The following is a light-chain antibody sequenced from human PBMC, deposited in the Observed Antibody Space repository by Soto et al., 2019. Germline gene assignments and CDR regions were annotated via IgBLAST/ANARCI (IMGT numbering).Light chain of an antibody. V-gene: IGLV2-14*01. Sequence: QSVLTQPASVSGSPGQSITISCTGTSSDVGVYNYVSWYQQHQGKAPKLMIYDVSDRPSGVSNRFSGSKSCNTASLTISGLQAEDEADYYCSSYTSSGPDVFGTGTKVTVL. J-gene: IGLJ1*01. CDR3: SSYTSSGPDV. CDR2: DVS. CDR1: SSDVGVYNY.